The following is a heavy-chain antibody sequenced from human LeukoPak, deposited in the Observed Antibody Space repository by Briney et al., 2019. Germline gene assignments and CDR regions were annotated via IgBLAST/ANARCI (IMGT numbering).Heavy chain of an antibody. CDR2: ISDSGGTT. V-gene: IGHV3-23*01. D-gene: IGHD1-26*01. Sequence: GGSLRLSYEASGFAFSSYAVNWVRQIPGKGLEWVSFISDSGGTTYYTDSVKGRFSISRDNSKNTLYLQMNSLRAEDTAVYYCAKDRRGTYFGTMDIWGQGTTVTVSS. CDR3: AKDRRGTYFGTMDI. CDR1: GFAFSSYA. J-gene: IGHJ6*02.